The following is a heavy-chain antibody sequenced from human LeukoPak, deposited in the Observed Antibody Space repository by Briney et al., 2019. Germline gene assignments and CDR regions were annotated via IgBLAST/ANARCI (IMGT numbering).Heavy chain of an antibody. CDR1: GFTFSSYG. J-gene: IGHJ4*02. CDR2: ISYDGSNK. D-gene: IGHD6-13*01. CDR3: AKDYDGIAAAGTGFDY. V-gene: IGHV3-30*18. Sequence: GGSLRLSCAASGFTFSSYGMHWVRQAPGKGLEWVAVISYDGSNKYYADSVKGRFTISRDNSKNTLYLQMNSLRAEDTAVYYCAKDYDGIAAAGTGFDYWGQGTLVTVSS.